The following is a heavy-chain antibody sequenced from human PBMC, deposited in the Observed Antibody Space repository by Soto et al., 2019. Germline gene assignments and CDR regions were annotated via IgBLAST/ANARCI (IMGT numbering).Heavy chain of an antibody. CDR2: IYYSGST. CDR3: ARPLYSYGPMDV. J-gene: IGHJ6*02. D-gene: IGHD5-18*01. V-gene: IGHV4-61*01. CDR1: GGSVSSGIYY. Sequence: SETLSLTCTVSGGSVSSGIYYWSWIRQPPGKGLEWIGYIYYSGSTNYNPSLKSRVTISVDTSKNQFSLKLSSVTAADTAVYYCARPLYSYGPMDVWGQGTKVTVSS.